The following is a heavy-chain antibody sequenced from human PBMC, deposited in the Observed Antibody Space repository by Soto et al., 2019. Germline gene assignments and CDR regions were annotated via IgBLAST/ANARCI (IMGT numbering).Heavy chain of an antibody. CDR3: AREDIVVAATNYYYYMDV. V-gene: IGHV1-3*01. J-gene: IGHJ6*03. CDR1: GYTFTNYA. D-gene: IGHD2-15*01. Sequence: ASVKVSCKASGYTFTNYAMHWVRQAPGQRLEWMGWINPDNGNTKYSQKLQGRVTITRNTSTSTAYMELSSLRSEDTAVYYCAREDIVVAATNYYYYMDVWGKGTTVTVSS. CDR2: INPDNGNT.